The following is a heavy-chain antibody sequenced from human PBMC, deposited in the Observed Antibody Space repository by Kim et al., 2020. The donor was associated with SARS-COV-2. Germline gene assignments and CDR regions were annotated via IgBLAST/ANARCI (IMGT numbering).Heavy chain of an antibody. V-gene: IGHV3-20*04. D-gene: IGHD3-22*01. CDR3: ARSPWFDSSGYYFDY. Sequence: GGSLRLSCAASGFNFEDVGMSWVRQAPGKGLEWVCGIKWNGDNTGYADSVKGRFTISIYNAEQSTYLQMNSLRAEDTALYYCARSPWFDSSGYYFDYWG. J-gene: IGHJ4*01. CDR2: IKWNGDNT. CDR1: GFNFEDVG.